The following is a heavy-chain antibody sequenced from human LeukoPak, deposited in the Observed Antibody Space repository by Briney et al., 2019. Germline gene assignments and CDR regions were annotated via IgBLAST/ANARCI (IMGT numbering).Heavy chain of an antibody. CDR3: ARLGSARWFDY. V-gene: IGHV4-59*08. D-gene: IGHD6-6*01. CDR1: GGSISSYH. Sequence: TSETLSLTCTVSGGSISSYHWSWIRQPPGKGLEWIGYIYYSGSTNYNPSLKSRVTISVDTSKTQFSLKLSSVTAADTAVYYCARLGSARWFDYWDQGTLVTVSS. J-gene: IGHJ4*02. CDR2: IYYSGST.